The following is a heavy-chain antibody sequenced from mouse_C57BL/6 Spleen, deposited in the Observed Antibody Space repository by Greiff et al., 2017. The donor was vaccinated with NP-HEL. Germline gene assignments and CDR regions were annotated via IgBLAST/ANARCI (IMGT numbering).Heavy chain of an antibody. CDR3: AREIYYGNYGWFAY. D-gene: IGHD2-1*01. V-gene: IGHV1-55*01. CDR2: IYPGSGST. CDR1: GYTFTSYW. Sequence: QVQLQQPGAELVKPGASVKMSCKASGYTFTSYWITWVKQRPGQGLEWIGDIYPGSGSTNYNEKFKSKATLTVDTSSSTSYMQLSSLTSEDSAVYYCAREIYYGNYGWFAYWGQGTLVTVSA. J-gene: IGHJ3*01.